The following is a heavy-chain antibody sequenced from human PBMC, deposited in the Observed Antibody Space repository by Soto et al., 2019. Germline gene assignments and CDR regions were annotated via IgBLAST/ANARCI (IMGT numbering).Heavy chain of an antibody. D-gene: IGHD7-27*01. J-gene: IGHJ3*01. CDR3: ARGTDVYNTNWDNDAFDL. CDR2: ISRSSTNI. V-gene: IGHV3-21*01. Sequence: EVQLVESGGGLVKPGGSLRLSCAASGFTFSTYTMNWVRQAPGKGLEWVSSISRSSTNIYYADSLKGRFTSSRDNTENSLFLQMNSLRAEDTAVYFCARGTDVYNTNWDNDAFDLWGQGTMVTVSS. CDR1: GFTFSTYT.